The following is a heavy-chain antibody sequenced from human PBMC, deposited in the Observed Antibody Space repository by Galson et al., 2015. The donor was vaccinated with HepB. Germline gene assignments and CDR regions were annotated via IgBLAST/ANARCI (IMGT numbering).Heavy chain of an antibody. CDR1: GYTFSSYG. CDR3: ARVLRGGSAFDI. CDR2: ISGYNGNT. J-gene: IGHJ3*02. Sequence: SVKVSCKASGYTFSSYGITWVRQAPGQGLEWVGWISGYNGNTNYAQKLQGRVTMTTDTSTTTAYMELRSLRSDDTAVYYCARVLRGGSAFDIWVQGTMVTVSS. D-gene: IGHD3-16*01. V-gene: IGHV1-18*01.